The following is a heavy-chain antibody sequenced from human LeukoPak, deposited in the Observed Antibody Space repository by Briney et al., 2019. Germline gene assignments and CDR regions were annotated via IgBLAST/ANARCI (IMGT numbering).Heavy chain of an antibody. D-gene: IGHD6-19*01. CDR1: GFALSSNY. Sequence: GGSLRLSCAASGFALSSNYVGWVRQAPGGGLHWVSLLYSDGDTYYADSVKGRFTISRDTSKNTPYLQMNSLRVDDTAVYYCARALYSSAWYGIHWGQGTLVTASS. V-gene: IGHV3-53*01. CDR2: LYSDGDT. CDR3: ARALYSSAWYGIH. J-gene: IGHJ4*02.